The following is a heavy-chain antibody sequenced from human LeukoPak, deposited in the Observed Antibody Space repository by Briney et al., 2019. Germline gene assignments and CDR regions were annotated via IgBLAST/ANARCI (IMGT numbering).Heavy chain of an antibody. CDR3: ARSPYSSGWYLRIPQFDY. CDR1: GFTFSSYA. J-gene: IGHJ4*02. CDR2: ISGSGGST. Sequence: GGSLRLSCAASGFTFSSYAMSWVRQAPGKGLEWVSAISGSGGSTYYADSVKGRFTISRDNSKNTLYLQMNSLRAEDTAVYYCARSPYSSGWYLRIPQFDYWGQGALVTVSS. V-gene: IGHV3-23*01. D-gene: IGHD6-19*01.